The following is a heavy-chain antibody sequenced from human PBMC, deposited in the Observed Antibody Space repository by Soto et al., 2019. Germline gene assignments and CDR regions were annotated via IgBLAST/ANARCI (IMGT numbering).Heavy chain of an antibody. Sequence: GGSLRLSCAASGFTFSSVAMTWVRQAPGKGLEWVSDIRPSGGGTKYADSVKGRFTISRDNSKDTLYLQMNSLTAEDTAVYYCAKLVGDQMATILDFWGQGTLVTVSS. CDR3: AKLVGDQMATILDF. CDR1: GFTFSSVA. J-gene: IGHJ4*02. CDR2: IRPSGGGT. V-gene: IGHV3-23*01. D-gene: IGHD5-12*01.